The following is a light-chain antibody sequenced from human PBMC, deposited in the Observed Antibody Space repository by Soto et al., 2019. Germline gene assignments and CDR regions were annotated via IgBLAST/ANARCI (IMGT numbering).Light chain of an antibody. J-gene: IGKJ2*01. CDR2: GAS. CDR1: QSISSS. CDR3: QQFHNWPPEYT. V-gene: IGKV3-15*01. Sequence: EIVMTQSPATLSVFPGERATLSCRASQSISSSLAWYQQRPGQAPRLLIYGASTRATGVPARFSGSGSGTEFTLTISSLQSEDFALYYCQQFHNWPPEYTFGQGTRLEIK.